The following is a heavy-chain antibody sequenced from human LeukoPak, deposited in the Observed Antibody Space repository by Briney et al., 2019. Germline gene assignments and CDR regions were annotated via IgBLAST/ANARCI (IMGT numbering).Heavy chain of an antibody. V-gene: IGHV1-8*01. CDR1: GYTFTSYD. D-gene: IGHD2-2*02. CDR3: ARLGGYQLLYRFGYWYFDL. Sequence: GASVKVSCKASGYTFTSYDINWVRQATGQVLEWMGWMNPNSGNTGYAQKFQGRVTMTRNTSISTAYMELSSLRSEDTAVYYCARLGGYQLLYRFGYWYFDLWGRGTLVTVSS. CDR2: MNPNSGNT. J-gene: IGHJ2*01.